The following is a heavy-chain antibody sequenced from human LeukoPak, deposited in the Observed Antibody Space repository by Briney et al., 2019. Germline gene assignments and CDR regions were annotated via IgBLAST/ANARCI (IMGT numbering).Heavy chain of an antibody. V-gene: IGHV3-30*02. CDR3: AKEDVVVITIRYFQH. D-gene: IGHD3-22*01. CDR2: IWYDGSNK. J-gene: IGHJ1*01. Sequence: GGSLRLSCAASGFTFSSFGMHWVRQAPGKGLEWVAVIWYDGSNKYYADSVKGRFTISRDNSKNTLYLQMNSLRTEDTAIYYCAKEDVVVITIRYFQHWGQGTLVTVSS. CDR1: GFTFSSFG.